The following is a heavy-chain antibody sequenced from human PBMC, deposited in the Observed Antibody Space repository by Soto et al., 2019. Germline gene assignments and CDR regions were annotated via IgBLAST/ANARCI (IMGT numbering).Heavy chain of an antibody. CDR3: ARDRALMGVAPLPWFDP. CDR1: GFTFSSFW. J-gene: IGHJ5*02. D-gene: IGHD6-6*01. CDR2: INTDGSST. Sequence: GSLRLSCAVSGFTFSSFWMHWVRQAPGEGLVWVSRINTDGSSTSYADSVKGRFTISRDNSMNTLYLQMNSPRDEDTAVYFCARDRALMGVAPLPWFDPWGQGALVTVSS. V-gene: IGHV3-74*01.